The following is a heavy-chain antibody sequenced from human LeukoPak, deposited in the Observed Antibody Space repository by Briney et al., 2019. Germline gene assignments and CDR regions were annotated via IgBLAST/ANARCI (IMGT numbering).Heavy chain of an antibody. Sequence: GGSLRLSCAASGFTFSSYSMNWVRQAPGKGLEWVSSISSSSSYIYYADSVKGRSTISRDNAKNSLYLQMNSLRAEDTAVYYCATTWGYDKPYYFDYWGQGTLVTVSS. V-gene: IGHV3-21*01. CDR3: ATTWGYDKPYYFDY. CDR1: GFTFSSYS. CDR2: ISSSSSYI. D-gene: IGHD5-12*01. J-gene: IGHJ4*02.